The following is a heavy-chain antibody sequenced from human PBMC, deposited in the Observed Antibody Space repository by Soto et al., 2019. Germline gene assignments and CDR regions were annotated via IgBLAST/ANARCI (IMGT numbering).Heavy chain of an antibody. Sequence: LRLSCAASGFTFSSYAMHWVRQAPGKGLEWVAVISYEGSNKYYADSVKGRFTISRDNSKNTLYLQMNSLRAEDTAVYCCARAVDTRVNGMDVWGQGATVTVSS. CDR2: ISYEGSNK. CDR3: ARAVDTRVNGMDV. CDR1: GFTFSSYA. J-gene: IGHJ6*02. D-gene: IGHD5-18*01. V-gene: IGHV3-30-3*01.